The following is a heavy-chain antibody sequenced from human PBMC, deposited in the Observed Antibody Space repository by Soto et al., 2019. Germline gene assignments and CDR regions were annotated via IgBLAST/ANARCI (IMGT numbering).Heavy chain of an antibody. CDR3: ARGGLRYFDWLSKFDY. CDR1: GYTFTSYD. J-gene: IGHJ4*02. CDR2: MNPNSGNT. Sequence: QVPLVQSGAEVKKPGASVKVSCKASGYTFTSYDINWVRQATGQGLEWMGWMNPNSGNTGYAQKFQGRVTMTRNTSISTAYMELSSLRSEDTAVYYCARGGLRYFDWLSKFDYWGQGTLVTVSS. V-gene: IGHV1-8*01. D-gene: IGHD3-9*01.